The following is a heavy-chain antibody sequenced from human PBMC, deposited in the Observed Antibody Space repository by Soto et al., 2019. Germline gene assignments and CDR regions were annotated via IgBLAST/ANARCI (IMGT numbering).Heavy chain of an antibody. CDR1: GFLLSNARMG. V-gene: IGHV2-26*01. D-gene: IGHD2-21*01. J-gene: IGHJ5*02. CDR2: IFSNDEK. CDR3: ARICGPRWFDP. Sequence: QVTLKESGPVLVKPTETLTLTCTVSGFLLSNARMGVSWIRQAPGKALEWLAHIFSNDEKSYSTSLKSRLTISKDTSKSQVVLTMTNMDPVDTATYYCARICGPRWFDPWGQGTLVTVSS.